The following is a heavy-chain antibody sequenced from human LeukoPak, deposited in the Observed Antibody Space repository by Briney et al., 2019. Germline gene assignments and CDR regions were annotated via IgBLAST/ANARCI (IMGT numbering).Heavy chain of an antibody. Sequence: SETLCLTCTVSGGSISSYYWSWIREPPGKGLEWIGYIYYSGSTNYNPSLKSRVTISVDTSKNQISLKLSSVTAADTAVYYCARHQPGSYYDYWGQGALGTVSS. CDR3: ARHQPGSYYDY. V-gene: IGHV4-59*08. CDR1: GGSISSYY. J-gene: IGHJ4*02. CDR2: IYYSGST. D-gene: IGHD1-26*01.